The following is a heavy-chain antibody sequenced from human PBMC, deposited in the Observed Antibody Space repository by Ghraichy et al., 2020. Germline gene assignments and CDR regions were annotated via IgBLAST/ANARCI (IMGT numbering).Heavy chain of an antibody. D-gene: IGHD6-6*01. V-gene: IGHV3-53*01. Sequence: GGSLRLSCAASGFSGSNSYMSWVRQAPGKGLEWVSVMYSDGNTYYADSVKGRFTVSRDNSKNTFYLQMNSLTAEDAAVYYCASQVRGRPGYWGQGTLVTVSS. CDR2: MYSDGNT. J-gene: IGHJ4*02. CDR1: GFSGSNSY. CDR3: ASQVRGRPGY.